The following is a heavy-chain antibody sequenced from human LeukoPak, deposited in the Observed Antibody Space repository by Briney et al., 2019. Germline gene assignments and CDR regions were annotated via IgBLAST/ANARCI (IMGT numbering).Heavy chain of an antibody. CDR1: GFTFSSYW. V-gene: IGHV3-7*01. CDR3: ARRPEYSSSWYSGWFDP. CDR2: IKQDGSEK. D-gene: IGHD6-13*01. Sequence: GGSLRLSCAASGFTFSSYWMSWVRQAPGKGLEWVANIKQDGSEKYYVDSVKGRFTISRDNAKNTLYLQMDSLRAEDTAVYYCARRPEYSSSWYSGWFDPWGQGTLVTVSS. J-gene: IGHJ5*02.